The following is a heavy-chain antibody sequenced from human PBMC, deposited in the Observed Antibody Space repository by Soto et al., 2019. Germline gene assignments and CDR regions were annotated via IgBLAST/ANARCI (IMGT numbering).Heavy chain of an antibody. Sequence: PGGSLRLSCAASGFTFTSFAVSWVRQAPGKGLEWVSAISGSGGATYYADSVKGRFTVSRDNSRNTVYLQMNSLRAEDTAVYYCARIPFDHVWGTDRYSPNFDYWGQGTQVTVSS. D-gene: IGHD3-16*02. J-gene: IGHJ4*02. CDR2: ISGSGGAT. V-gene: IGHV3-23*01. CDR1: GFTFTSFA. CDR3: ARIPFDHVWGTDRYSPNFDY.